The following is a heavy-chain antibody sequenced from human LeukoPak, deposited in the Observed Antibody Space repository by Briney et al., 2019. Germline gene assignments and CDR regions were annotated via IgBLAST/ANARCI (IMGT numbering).Heavy chain of an antibody. D-gene: IGHD2-15*01. V-gene: IGHV3-21*01. CDR2: ISSSSSYI. J-gene: IGHJ4*02. CDR3: AITYCSGGSCYSGGVDG. CDR1: VFTFSSYS. Sequence: GGSLRLSCAPSVFTFSSYSMNWVRQAPGKGLEWVSSISSSSSYIYYADSVKGRFTISRDNAKNSLYLQMNCLRAEDTAVYYCAITYCSGGSCYSGGVDGWGQGSLVTVSS.